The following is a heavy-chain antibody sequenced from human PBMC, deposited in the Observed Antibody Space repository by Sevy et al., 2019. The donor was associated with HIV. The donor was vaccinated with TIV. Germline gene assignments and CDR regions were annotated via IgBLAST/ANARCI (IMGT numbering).Heavy chain of an antibody. Sequence: GGSLRLSCAASGFTFSTYWMSWVRQAPGKGLEWVANIKQDGSEKYYVDSVKGRFTISRDNTKNSLYLQMNSLRAEDTAVYYCAKDLGVVVPAAISYYGMDVWGQGTTVTVSS. CDR1: GFTFSTYW. CDR2: IKQDGSEK. V-gene: IGHV3-7*01. J-gene: IGHJ6*02. CDR3: AKDLGVVVPAAISYYGMDV. D-gene: IGHD2-2*01.